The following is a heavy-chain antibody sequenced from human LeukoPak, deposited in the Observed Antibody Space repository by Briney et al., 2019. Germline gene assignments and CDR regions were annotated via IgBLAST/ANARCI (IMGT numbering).Heavy chain of an antibody. CDR3: ARDRPYYDFWSGSHA. Sequence: GGSLRLSCAASGFTFSTYGMHWVRQAPGKGLEWVAFVQFDGSDKFYADSVKGRFTISRDNSKNALFLQMNSLRSEDTAVYYCARDRPYYDFWSGSHAWGQGTLVTVSS. CDR2: VQFDGSDK. D-gene: IGHD3-3*01. V-gene: IGHV3-30*02. CDR1: GFTFSTYG. J-gene: IGHJ5*02.